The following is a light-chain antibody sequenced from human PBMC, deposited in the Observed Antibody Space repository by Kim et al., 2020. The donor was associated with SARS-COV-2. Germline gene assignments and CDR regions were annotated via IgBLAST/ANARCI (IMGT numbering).Light chain of an antibody. V-gene: IGLV3-21*04. Sequence: PGKTAWVPGGRNSIGSKSVRWYQPNSGQAPVRVIYYDSDRPSGLPERFSGSNSGNTATLTISRVEAGDEADYYCQVWDSSSDHRVVFGGGTQLTVL. CDR2: YDS. J-gene: IGLJ2*01. CDR3: QVWDSSSDHRVV. CDR1: SIGSKS.